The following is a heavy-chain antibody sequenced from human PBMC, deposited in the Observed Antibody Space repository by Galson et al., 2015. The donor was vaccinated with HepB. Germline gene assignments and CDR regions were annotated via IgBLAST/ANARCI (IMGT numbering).Heavy chain of an antibody. CDR1: GDSVSSNSAA. J-gene: IGHJ4*02. V-gene: IGHV6-1*01. CDR2: TYHRSKWYN. D-gene: IGHD2-21*01. CDR3: ARQLAYCVANTCQIFFDY. Sequence: CAISGDSVSSNSAAWNWIRQSPSRGLEWLGRTYHRSKWYNSYAVSVKSRITINPDTTKNQFSLQLNSVTPVDTAIYYCARQLAYCVANTCQIFFDYWGQGTLVTVSS.